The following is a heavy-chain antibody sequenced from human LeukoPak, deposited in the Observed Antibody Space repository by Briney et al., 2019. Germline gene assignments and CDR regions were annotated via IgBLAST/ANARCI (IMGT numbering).Heavy chain of an antibody. D-gene: IGHD5-12*01. CDR2: IFPGDSET. Sequence: GESLKISCKGSGYTFSSYWIGWVRQMSGKGLEWMGIIFPGDSETRYSPSFQGQVTISADKSINTAYLQWSSLKASDTAMYYCARQEGYSGYDYVEGAAAEWGQGTLVTVSS. CDR3: ARQEGYSGYDYVEGAAAE. V-gene: IGHV5-51*01. CDR1: GYTFSSYW. J-gene: IGHJ4*02.